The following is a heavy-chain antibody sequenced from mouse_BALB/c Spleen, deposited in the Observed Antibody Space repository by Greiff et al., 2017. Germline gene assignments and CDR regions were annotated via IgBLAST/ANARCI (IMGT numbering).Heavy chain of an antibody. CDR1: GYSIPSDYA. J-gene: IGHJ2*01. CDR2: ISYSGST. CDR3: ALYYDYGGVRY. V-gene: IGHV3-2*02. D-gene: IGHD2-4*01. Sequence: EVQRVESGPGLVKPSQSLSLTCTVTGYSIPSDYAWNWIRQFPGNKLEWMGYISYSGSTSYNPSLKSRISITRDTSKNQFFLQLNSVTTEDTATYYCALYYDYGGVRYWGQGTTLTVSS.